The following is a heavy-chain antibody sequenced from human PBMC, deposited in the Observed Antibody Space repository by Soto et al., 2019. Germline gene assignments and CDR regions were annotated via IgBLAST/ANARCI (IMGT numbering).Heavy chain of an antibody. CDR2: ISYDGSNK. J-gene: IGHJ5*02. CDR1: GFTFNSCA. Sequence: LRLSCAASGFTFNSCAMHWVRQAPGKGLEWVALISYDGSNKYYADSVKGRFTISRDNFKNTLYLQVNSLRAEDTAVYYCARSRDYYGSGSYRWFDPWGQGTLVTVSS. V-gene: IGHV3-30-3*01. D-gene: IGHD3-10*01. CDR3: ARSRDYYGSGSYRWFDP.